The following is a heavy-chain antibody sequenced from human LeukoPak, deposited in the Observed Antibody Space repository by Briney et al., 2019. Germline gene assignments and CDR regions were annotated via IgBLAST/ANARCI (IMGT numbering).Heavy chain of an antibody. CDR2: IYHSGST. D-gene: IGHD6-13*01. J-gene: IGHJ4*02. CDR3: ATFSSWYLDY. CDR1: GYSISSGYY. V-gene: IGHV4-38-2*01. Sequence: SETLSLTCAVSGYSISSGYYWGWIRQPPGKGLEWIGSIYHSGSTYYNPSLKSRVTISVDTSKNQFSLKLSSVTAADTAVYYCATFSSWYLDYWGQGTLVTVSS.